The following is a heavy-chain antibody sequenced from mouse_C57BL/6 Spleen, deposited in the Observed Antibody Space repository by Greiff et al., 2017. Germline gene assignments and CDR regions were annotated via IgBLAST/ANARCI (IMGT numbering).Heavy chain of an antibody. CDR3: ARRGTVVALDY. Sequence: VKLMESGAELVRPGASVKLSCKASGYTFTDYYINWVKQRPGQGLEWIARIYPGSGNTYYNEKFKGKATLTAEKSSSTAYMQLSSLTSEDSAVYFCARRGTVVALDYWGQGTTLTVSS. J-gene: IGHJ2*01. V-gene: IGHV1-76*01. CDR1: GYTFTDYY. CDR2: IYPGSGNT. D-gene: IGHD1-1*01.